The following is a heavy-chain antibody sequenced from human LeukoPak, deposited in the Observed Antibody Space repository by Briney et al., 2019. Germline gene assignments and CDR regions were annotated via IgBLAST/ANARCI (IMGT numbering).Heavy chain of an antibody. CDR1: GFTFSSYA. V-gene: IGHV3-30-3*01. Sequence: PGGSLRLSCAASGFTFSSYAMSWVRQAPGKGLEWVAVISYDGSNKYYADSVKGRFTISRDNSKNTLYLQMNSLRAEDTAVYYCARDNMGMVRGVILDYWGQGTLVTVSS. CDR2: ISYDGSNK. D-gene: IGHD3-10*01. CDR3: ARDNMGMVRGVILDY. J-gene: IGHJ4*02.